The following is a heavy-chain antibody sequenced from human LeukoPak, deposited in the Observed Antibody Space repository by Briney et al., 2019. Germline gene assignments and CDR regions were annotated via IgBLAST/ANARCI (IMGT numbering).Heavy chain of an antibody. CDR1: GGSISSSSYY. J-gene: IGHJ4*02. Sequence: SETLALPCTVSGGSISSSSYYWGWIRQPPGKGLEWIGSIYYSGSTYYNPSLKSRVTISVDTSKNQFSLKLSSVTVADTAVYYCARLDLYCSGGSCYPWYFDYWGQGTLVTVSS. CDR3: ARLDLYCSGGSCYPWYFDY. CDR2: IYYSGST. D-gene: IGHD2-15*01. V-gene: IGHV4-39*01.